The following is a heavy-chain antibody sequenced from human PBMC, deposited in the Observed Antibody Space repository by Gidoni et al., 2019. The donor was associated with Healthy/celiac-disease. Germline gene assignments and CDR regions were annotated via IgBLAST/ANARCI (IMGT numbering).Heavy chain of an antibody. CDR2: ISSSSSYT. V-gene: IGHV3-11*06. D-gene: IGHD3-22*01. CDR3: AREEGYYDPYWYFDL. CDR1: GFTFSYYY. J-gene: IGHJ2*01. Sequence: QVQLVESGGGLVKPGGSLSLSCADSGFTFSYYYMSWIRQAPGKGLEWVSYISSSSSYTNYADSVKGRFTISRDNAKNSLYRQMNSLRAEDTDVYYCAREEGYYDPYWYFDLWGRGTLVTVSS.